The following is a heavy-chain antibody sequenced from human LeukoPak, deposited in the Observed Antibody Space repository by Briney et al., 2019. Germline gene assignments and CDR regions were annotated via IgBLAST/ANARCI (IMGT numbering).Heavy chain of an antibody. J-gene: IGHJ6*03. CDR1: GFTFSDYC. Sequence: GGSLRLSCAVSGFTFSDYCMSWIRQAPGKGLEWVSYISSSGSTIYYADSVKGRFTISRDNAKNSLYLQMNSLRAEDTAVYYCARLYYDFWSGYHLDYYYYMDVWGKGTTVTVSS. CDR3: ARLYYDFWSGYHLDYYYYMDV. CDR2: ISSSGSTI. D-gene: IGHD3-3*01. V-gene: IGHV3-11*04.